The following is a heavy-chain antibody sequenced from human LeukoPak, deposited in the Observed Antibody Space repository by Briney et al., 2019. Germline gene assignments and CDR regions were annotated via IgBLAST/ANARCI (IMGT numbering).Heavy chain of an antibody. J-gene: IGHJ4*02. V-gene: IGHV3-74*01. CDR1: GFTFSSYW. CDR3: AKDYGYGDYHSNPYYFDY. Sequence: GSLRLSCAASGFTFSSYWMHRVRQAPGKGLVWVSRINSDGSSTSYADSVKGRFTISRDNAKNSLYLQMNSLRAEDTALYYCAKDYGYGDYHSNPYYFDYWGRGTLVTVSS. D-gene: IGHD4-17*01. CDR2: INSDGSST.